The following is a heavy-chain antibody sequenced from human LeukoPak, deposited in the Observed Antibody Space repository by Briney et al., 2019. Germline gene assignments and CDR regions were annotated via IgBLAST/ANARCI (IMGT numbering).Heavy chain of an antibody. CDR1: GFNLRDYW. V-gene: IGHV3-74*01. Sequence: GGSLRLSCAASGFNLRDYWMHWVRQAPGKGLVWVSRINLDASVTTYADSVKGRFTISRDNAKNTLYLQMSSLRGDDTAVYYCARADVSGSYFEFDYRGQGTLVTVSS. CDR3: ARADVSGSYFEFDY. CDR2: INLDASVT. D-gene: IGHD1-26*01. J-gene: IGHJ4*02.